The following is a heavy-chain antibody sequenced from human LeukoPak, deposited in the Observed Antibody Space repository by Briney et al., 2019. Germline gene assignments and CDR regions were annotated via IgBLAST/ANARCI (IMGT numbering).Heavy chain of an antibody. D-gene: IGHD5-18*01. CDR1: GFNFNIYE. J-gene: IGHJ4*02. CDR2: ISSSGSII. CDR3: ARDDGWIQFNF. Sequence: PGGSLRLSCAASGFNFNIYEMNWVRQAPGKGLEWVSYISSSGSIILYADSVQGRFTISRDNSKSTVYLQVNSLRAEDTALYCCARDDGWIQFNFWGQGTLVTVSS. V-gene: IGHV3-48*03.